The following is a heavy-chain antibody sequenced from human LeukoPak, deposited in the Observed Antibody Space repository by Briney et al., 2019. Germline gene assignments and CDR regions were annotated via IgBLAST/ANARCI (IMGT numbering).Heavy chain of an antibody. V-gene: IGHV3-7*01. Sequence: PGGSLRLSCAASGFTFGSYWMSWVRQAPGKGLEWVANIKQDGREKYYVDSMKGRLTISRDNGKNSLYLQINSLRAEDTAVYYCARDCSSTNCYRGGFDPWGQGTLVTVSS. CDR2: IKQDGREK. CDR1: GFTFGSYW. D-gene: IGHD2-2*01. J-gene: IGHJ5*02. CDR3: ARDCSSTNCYRGGFDP.